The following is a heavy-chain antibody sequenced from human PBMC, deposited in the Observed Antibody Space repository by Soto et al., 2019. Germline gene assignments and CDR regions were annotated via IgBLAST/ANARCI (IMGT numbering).Heavy chain of an antibody. CDR1: GFTFSSYA. CDR3: ARDYVGRVKASYYYYGMDV. V-gene: IGHV3-30-3*01. CDR2: ISYDGSNK. Sequence: GGSLRLSCAASGFTFSSYAMHWVRQAPGKGLEWVAVISYDGSNKYYADSVKGRFTISRDKSKNTLYLQMNSLRAEDTAVYYCARDYVGRVKASYYYYGMDVWGQGTTVTVSS. J-gene: IGHJ6*02. D-gene: IGHD1-26*01.